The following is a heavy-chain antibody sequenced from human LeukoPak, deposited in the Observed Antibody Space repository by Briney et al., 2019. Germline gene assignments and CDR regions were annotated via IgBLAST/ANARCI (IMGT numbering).Heavy chain of an antibody. CDR3: ARDNWVDC. CDR2: ISGSSSHI. J-gene: IGHJ5*01. CDR1: GFTFSNYN. Sequence: PGGSLRLSCAGSGFTFSNYNINWVRQAPGKGLEWVSSISGSSSHIHYADSVKGRFTISRDNAKNSLYLQMNSLKVEDTAIYYCARDNWVDCWGQGTLVTVSS. V-gene: IGHV3-21*04.